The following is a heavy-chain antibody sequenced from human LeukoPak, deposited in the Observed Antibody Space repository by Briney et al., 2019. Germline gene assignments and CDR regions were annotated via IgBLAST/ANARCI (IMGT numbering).Heavy chain of an antibody. V-gene: IGHV4-31*03. CDR1: GGSISSGGYY. CDR2: IYYSGST. Sequence: SETLSLTCTVSGGSISSGGYYWSWIRQHPGKGLEWIGYIYYSGSTYHNPSLKSRVTISVDTSKNQFSLKLSSVTAADTAVYYCASALNYYDSSGYPIDAFDIWGQGTMVTVSS. D-gene: IGHD3-22*01. J-gene: IGHJ3*02. CDR3: ASALNYYDSSGYPIDAFDI.